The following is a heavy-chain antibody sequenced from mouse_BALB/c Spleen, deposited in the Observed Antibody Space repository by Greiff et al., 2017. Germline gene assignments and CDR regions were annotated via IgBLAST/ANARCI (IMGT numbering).Heavy chain of an antibody. J-gene: IGHJ3*01. V-gene: IGHV5-12-2*01. Sequence: EVKLMESGGGLVQPGGSLKLSCAASGFTFSSYTMSWVRQTPEKRLEWVAYISNGGGSTYYPDTVKGRFTISRDNAKNTLYLQMSSLKSEDTAMYYCARGRWLLSFAYWGQGTLVTVSA. CDR1: GFTFSSYT. D-gene: IGHD2-3*01. CDR3: ARGRWLLSFAY. CDR2: ISNGGGST.